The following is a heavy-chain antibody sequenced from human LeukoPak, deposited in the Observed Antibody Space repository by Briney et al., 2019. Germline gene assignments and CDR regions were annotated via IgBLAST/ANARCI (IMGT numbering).Heavy chain of an antibody. CDR1: DGSISSYY. Sequence: SETLSLTCTVSDGSISSYYWSWIRQPPGKGLEWIGYIYYSGSTNYNPSLKSRVTISVDTSKNQFSLKLSSVTAADTAVYYCASGPSYYYGMDVWGQGTTVTVSS. V-gene: IGHV4-59*01. J-gene: IGHJ6*02. CDR3: ASGPSYYYGMDV. CDR2: IYYSGST.